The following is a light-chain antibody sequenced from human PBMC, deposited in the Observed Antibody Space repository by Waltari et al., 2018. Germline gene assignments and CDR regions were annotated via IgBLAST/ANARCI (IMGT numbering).Light chain of an antibody. CDR3: NSYAGSSSWV. CDR2: DVS. Sequence: QSALTQPASVSGSPGQSITISCTGTSSDVGFFIYVSWYQQHPGKAPKLMIYDVSERPSGVSNRFSGSKSGNTASLTISGLQAEDEADYYCNSYAGSSSWVFGGGTKLTVL. CDR1: SSDVGFFIY. J-gene: IGLJ3*02. V-gene: IGLV2-14*01.